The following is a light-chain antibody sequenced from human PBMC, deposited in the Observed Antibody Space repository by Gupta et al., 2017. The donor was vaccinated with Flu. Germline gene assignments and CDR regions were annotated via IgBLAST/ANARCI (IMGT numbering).Light chain of an antibody. CDR1: SSDLGGYNY. V-gene: IGLV2-14*01. J-gene: IGLJ2*01. CDR2: EVN. CDR3: SSFSSYSSLI. Sequence: QSALTQPASVSGSPGQSITMSCTGTSSDLGGYNYVSWYQHHPGKAPKLMIFEVNRRPSGVSGRFSGSKSGNTASLTISELQAEDEADYYCSSFSSYSSLIFGGGTKVTVL.